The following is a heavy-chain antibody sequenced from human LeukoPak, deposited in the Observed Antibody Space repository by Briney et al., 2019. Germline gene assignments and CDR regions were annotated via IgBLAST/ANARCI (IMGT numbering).Heavy chain of an antibody. CDR3: ARDHERGRLCSSTSCYEVWFDP. D-gene: IGHD2-2*01. Sequence: ASVKVSCKASGGTFSSYAISWVRQAPGQGLEWMGWISAYNGNTNYAQKLQGRVTMTTDTSTSTAYMELRSLRSDDTAVYYCARDHERGRLCSSTSCYEVWFDPWGQGTLVTVSS. CDR1: GGTFSSYA. V-gene: IGHV1-18*01. CDR2: ISAYNGNT. J-gene: IGHJ5*02.